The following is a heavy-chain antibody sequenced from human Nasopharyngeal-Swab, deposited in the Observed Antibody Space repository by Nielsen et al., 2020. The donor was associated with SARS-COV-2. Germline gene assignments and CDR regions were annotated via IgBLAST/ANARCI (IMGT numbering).Heavy chain of an antibody. J-gene: IGHJ4*02. Sequence: SVKVSCKASGGTFSSYAISWVRQAPGQGLEWMGRIIPILGIANYAQKFQGRVTITADKSTSTAYMELSSLRSEDTAVYYCAREKTRSVTIFGVVIAWGRGTLVTVSS. D-gene: IGHD3-3*01. CDR2: IIPILGIA. V-gene: IGHV1-69*04. CDR1: GGTFSSYA. CDR3: AREKTRSVTIFGVVIA.